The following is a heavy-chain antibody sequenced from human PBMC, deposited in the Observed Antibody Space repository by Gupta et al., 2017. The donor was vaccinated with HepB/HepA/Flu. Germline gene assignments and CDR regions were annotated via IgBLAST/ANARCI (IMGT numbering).Heavy chain of an antibody. J-gene: IGHJ4*02. CDR3: ARADYYDSSGYEPFDY. D-gene: IGHD3-22*01. CDR1: GYSFTSYW. Sequence: EVQLVQSGAEVKKPGESLKISCKGSGYSFTSYWIGWVRQMPGKGLEWMGIIYPGDSDTRYSPSFQGQVTISADKSISTAYLQWSSLKASDTAMYYCARADYYDSSGYEPFDYWGQGTLVTVSS. CDR2: IYPGDSDT. V-gene: IGHV5-51*01.